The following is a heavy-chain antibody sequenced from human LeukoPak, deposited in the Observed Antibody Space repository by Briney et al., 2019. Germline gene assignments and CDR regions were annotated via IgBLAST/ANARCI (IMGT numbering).Heavy chain of an antibody. CDR2: ISSSSSYI. J-gene: IGHJ3*02. CDR3: ARVIFGVVIIAFDI. Sequence: GGSLRLSCAASGSTFSSYSMNWVRQAPGEGLEWVSSISSSSSYIYYADSVKGRFTISRDNAKNSLYLQMNSLRAEDTAVYYCARVIFGVVIIAFDIWGQGTMVTVSS. D-gene: IGHD3-3*01. V-gene: IGHV3-21*01. CDR1: GSTFSSYS.